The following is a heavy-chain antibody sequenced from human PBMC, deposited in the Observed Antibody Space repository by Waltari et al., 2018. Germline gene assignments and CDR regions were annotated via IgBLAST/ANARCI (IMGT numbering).Heavy chain of an antibody. J-gene: IGHJ4*02. CDR2: INTDGSSA. CDR3: ARDGGGNGYIHY. V-gene: IGHV3-74*01. D-gene: IGHD3-16*01. CDR1: GFTLSSSY. Sequence: EVPLVESGGGLVQPGGSMSLYCEASGFTLSSSYTHWGRQVPGKGLVWGSRINTDGSSANYADSVKGRFTISGDNGKNTLYLQMNSLRAEDTALYYCARDGGGNGYIHYWGQGTLVTVSS.